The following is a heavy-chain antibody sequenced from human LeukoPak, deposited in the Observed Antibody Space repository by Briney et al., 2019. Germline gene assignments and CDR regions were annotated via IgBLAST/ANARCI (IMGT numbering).Heavy chain of an antibody. CDR2: INEDGSDK. CDR1: GFTFSSSW. CDR3: ATWSNAWEFDY. D-gene: IGHD1-26*01. V-gene: IGHV3-7*05. Sequence: PGGSLRLSCAASGFTFSSSWMTWVRQAPGKGLEWVAHINEDGSDKYYVDSVTGRFSISRVNTKNSLYLQMSSLRAEDTAVYYCATWSNAWEFDYWGQGTLVSVSS. J-gene: IGHJ4*02.